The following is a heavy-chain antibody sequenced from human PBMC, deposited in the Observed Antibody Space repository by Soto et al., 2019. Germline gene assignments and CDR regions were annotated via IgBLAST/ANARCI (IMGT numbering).Heavy chain of an antibody. V-gene: IGHV3-48*02. D-gene: IGHD1-26*01. CDR1: GFTFSSYS. CDR2: ISSSSSTI. Sequence: EVQLVESGGGLVQPGGSLRLSCAASGFTFSSYSMNWVRQAPGKGLEWVSYISSSSSTIYYADSVKGRFTIYRDNAKNSLYLQMNSLRDEDTAVYYCERDGIVGATTWTYYFHYWGQGTLVTVSS. CDR3: ERDGIVGATTWTYYFHY. J-gene: IGHJ4*02.